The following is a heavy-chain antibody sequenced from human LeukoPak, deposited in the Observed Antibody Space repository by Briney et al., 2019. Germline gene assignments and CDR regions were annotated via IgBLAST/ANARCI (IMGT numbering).Heavy chain of an antibody. CDR3: ARGRSPNPTHYYGMDV. CDR1: GDSVSSNSAA. D-gene: IGHD6-13*01. J-gene: IGHJ6*02. V-gene: IGHV6-1*01. CDR2: TYYRSKWYN. Sequence: SQTLSLICAISGDSVSSNSAAWNWIRQSPSRGLEWLGRTYYRSKWYNDYAVSVKSRITINPDTSNNQFSLKLSSVTAADTAVYYCARGRSPNPTHYYGMDVWGQGTTVTVS.